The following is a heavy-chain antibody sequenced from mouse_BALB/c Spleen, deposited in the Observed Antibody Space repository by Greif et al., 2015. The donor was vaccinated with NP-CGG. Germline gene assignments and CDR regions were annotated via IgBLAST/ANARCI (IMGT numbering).Heavy chain of an antibody. J-gene: IGHJ4*01. CDR3: ARDRVVEDAMDY. CDR1: GFTFSDYY. CDR2: ISDGGSYT. D-gene: IGHD1-1*01. V-gene: IGHV5-4*02. Sequence: EVKVVESGGGLVKPGGSLKLSCAASGFTFSDYYMYWVRQTPEKRLEWVATISDGGSYTYYPDSVKGRFTISRDNAKNNLYLQMSSLKSEDTAMYYCARDRVVEDAMDYWGQGTSVTVFS.